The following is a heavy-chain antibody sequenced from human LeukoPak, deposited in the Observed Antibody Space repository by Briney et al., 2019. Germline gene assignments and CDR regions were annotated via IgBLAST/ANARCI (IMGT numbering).Heavy chain of an antibody. V-gene: IGHV4-39*07. Sequence: SETLSLTCTVSGGSISSSSYYWGWIRQPPGKGLEWIGEINHSGSTNYNPSLKSRVTISVDTSKNQFSLKLSSVTAADTAVYYCARGPMGLRRIDYWGQGTLVTVSS. D-gene: IGHD5-12*01. CDR1: GGSISSSSYY. CDR3: ARGPMGLRRIDY. CDR2: INHSGST. J-gene: IGHJ4*02.